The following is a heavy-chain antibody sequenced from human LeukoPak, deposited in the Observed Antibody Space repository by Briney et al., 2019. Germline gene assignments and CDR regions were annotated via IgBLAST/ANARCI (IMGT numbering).Heavy chain of an antibody. V-gene: IGHV3-48*03. CDR3: ARGSRFGVVGRDAFDI. CDR1: GFTFSSYE. Sequence: GGSLRLSCAASGFTFSSYEMNWVRQAPGKGLEWVPYISSSGSTIYYADSVKGRFTISRDNAKNSLYLQMNSLRAEDTAVYYCARGSRFGVVGRDAFDIWGQGTMVTVSS. CDR2: ISSSGSTI. D-gene: IGHD3-3*01. J-gene: IGHJ3*02.